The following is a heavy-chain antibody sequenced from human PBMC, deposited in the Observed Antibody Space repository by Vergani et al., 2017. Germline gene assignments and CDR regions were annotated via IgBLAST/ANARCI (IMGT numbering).Heavy chain of an antibody. CDR3: ARARKLRFGVVWENWFDP. CDR2: MNGDGDTI. CDR1: GFTFNEYW. J-gene: IGHJ5*02. V-gene: IGHV3-74*01. Sequence: EVELVESGGGLVQPGGSLRLSCAASGFTFNEYWMHWARQVPGKGRVWVSGMNGDGDTISYADSVKGRFTISRDNAKNTLFLQMNSLRAEDTAVYYCARARKLRFGVVWENWFDPWGQGTLVTVSS. D-gene: IGHD3-3*01.